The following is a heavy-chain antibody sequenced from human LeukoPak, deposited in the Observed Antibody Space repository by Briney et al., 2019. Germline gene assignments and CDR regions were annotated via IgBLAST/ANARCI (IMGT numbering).Heavy chain of an antibody. V-gene: IGHV2-70*11. J-gene: IGHJ6*02. CDR3: ARISPGNYDSSGYGMDV. Sequence: SGPTLVKPTQTLTLTCTFSGFSLSTRGMCVSWIRQPPGKALEWLARIDWDDDKYYSTSLKTRLTISKDTSKNQVVLTMTNMDPVDTATYYCARISPGNYDSSGYGMDVWGQGTTVTVSS. CDR1: GFSLSTRGMC. CDR2: IDWDDDK. D-gene: IGHD3-22*01.